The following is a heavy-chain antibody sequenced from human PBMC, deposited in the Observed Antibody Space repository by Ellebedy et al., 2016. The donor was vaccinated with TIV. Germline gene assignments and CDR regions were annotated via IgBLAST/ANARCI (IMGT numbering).Heavy chain of an antibody. Sequence: AASVKVSCKASGYTFTSYYMHWVRQAPGQGLEWMGGIIPIFGTANYAQKFQGRVTITADESTSTAYMELSSLRSEDTAVYYCARSGYDGGYYFDYWGQGTLVTVSS. V-gene: IGHV1-69*13. J-gene: IGHJ4*02. CDR2: IIPIFGTA. CDR3: ARSGYDGGYYFDY. D-gene: IGHD5-12*01. CDR1: GYTFTSYY.